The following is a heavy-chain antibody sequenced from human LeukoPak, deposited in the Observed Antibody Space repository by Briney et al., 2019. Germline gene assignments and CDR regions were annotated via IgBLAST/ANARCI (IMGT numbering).Heavy chain of an antibody. CDR1: GYTVTSYC. CDR3: KTAYDILTGYPNYFDY. Sequence: ASMKVSCKASGYTVTSYCIRWVRQAPGQGLKWIEWISAYNGNTNYAQKLQGRVTMTTDTSTSTAYMELRSLRSDDMVFYKQKTAYDILTGYPNYFDYWGQGTLVTVSS. D-gene: IGHD3-9*01. V-gene: IGHV1-18*03. CDR2: ISAYNGNT. J-gene: IGHJ4*02.